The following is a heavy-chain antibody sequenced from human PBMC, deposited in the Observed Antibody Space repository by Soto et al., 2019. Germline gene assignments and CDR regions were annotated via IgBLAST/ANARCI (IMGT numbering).Heavy chain of an antibody. J-gene: IGHJ4*02. Sequence: QLQLQESGPGLVKPSETLSLTCTVSGGSISSSSYYWGWIRQPPGKGLEWIGSIYYSGSTYYNPSLKSRVTISVDTSKNQFSLKLSSVTAADTAVYYCARHRGYCSSTSCYVEGGDFAFDYWGQGTLVTVSS. CDR2: IYYSGST. V-gene: IGHV4-39*01. CDR3: ARHRGYCSSTSCYVEGGDFAFDY. CDR1: GGSISSSSYY. D-gene: IGHD2-2*01.